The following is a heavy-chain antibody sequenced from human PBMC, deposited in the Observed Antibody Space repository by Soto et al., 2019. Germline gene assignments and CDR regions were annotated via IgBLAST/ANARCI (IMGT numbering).Heavy chain of an antibody. V-gene: IGHV3-30-3*01. D-gene: IGHD3-3*01. CDR1: GFTFSSYA. CDR2: ISYDGSNK. Sequence: GGSLRLSCAASGFTFSSYAMHWVRQAPGKGLEWVAVISYDGSNKYYADSVKGRFTISRDNSKNTLYLQMNSLRVEDTAVYYCARDPNYDFWSGYRNKEGTYGMDVWGQGTTVTVSS. CDR3: ARDPNYDFWSGYRNKEGTYGMDV. J-gene: IGHJ6*02.